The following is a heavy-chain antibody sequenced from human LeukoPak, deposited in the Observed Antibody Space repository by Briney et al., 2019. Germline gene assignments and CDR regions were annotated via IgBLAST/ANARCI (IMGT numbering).Heavy chain of an antibody. CDR2: IYYRGST. Sequence: SETLSLTCTVSGGSISSCYWSWVRQPPGKGLEWIGYIYYRGSTNYNPSLKSRVTISIDTSKNQFSLKMSSVTAADTAVYYCAKSYDSKSSTFDPWGQGTLVTVSS. J-gene: IGHJ5*02. V-gene: IGHV4-59*08. CDR3: AKSYDSKSSTFDP. CDR1: GGSISSCY. D-gene: IGHD3-22*01.